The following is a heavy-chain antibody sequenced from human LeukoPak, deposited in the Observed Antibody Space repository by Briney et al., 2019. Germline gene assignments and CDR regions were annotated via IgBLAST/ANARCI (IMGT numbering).Heavy chain of an antibody. Sequence: PSETLSLTCTVSGGSISSGGYYWSWIRQHPGRGLEWIGYIYYSGSTYYNPSLKSRVTISVDTSKNQFSLKLSSVTAADTAVYYCARVIVVVVAATRNWFDPWGQGTLVTVSS. J-gene: IGHJ5*02. CDR3: ARVIVVVVAATRNWFDP. CDR2: IYYSGST. CDR1: GGSISSGGYY. V-gene: IGHV4-31*03. D-gene: IGHD2-15*01.